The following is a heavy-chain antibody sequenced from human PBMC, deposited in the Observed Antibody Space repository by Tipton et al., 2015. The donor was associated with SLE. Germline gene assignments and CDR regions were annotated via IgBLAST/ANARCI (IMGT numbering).Heavy chain of an antibody. CDR3: ARRLTGDAGYFDY. J-gene: IGHJ4*02. CDR1: SGSISSGGYY. Sequence: TLSLTCTVSSGSISSGGYYWTWIRQPAGKGLEWIGHIYTSGSTNYNPSLKSRVTISVDTSKNHFSLKLSSVTAADTAVYYCARRLTGDAGYFDYWGQGTLVTVSS. V-gene: IGHV4-61*09. D-gene: IGHD3-9*01. CDR2: IYTSGST.